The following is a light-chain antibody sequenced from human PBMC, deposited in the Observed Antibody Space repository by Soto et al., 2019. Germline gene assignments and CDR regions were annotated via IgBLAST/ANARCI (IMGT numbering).Light chain of an antibody. CDR1: SSNIAAGYD. J-gene: IGLJ2*01. CDR2: GNS. CDR3: QSYDSSLSGVV. Sequence: QAVVTQPPSVSGAPGQRVTISCTGSSSNIAAGYDVHWYQQLPGTAPKLLIYGNSNRTSGVPVRFSGSKSSTSASLAITGLKAEDEADYYCQSYDSSLSGVVFGGGTKLTV. V-gene: IGLV1-40*01.